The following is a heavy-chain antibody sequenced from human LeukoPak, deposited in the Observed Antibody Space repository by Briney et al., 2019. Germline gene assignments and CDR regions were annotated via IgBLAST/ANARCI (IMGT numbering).Heavy chain of an antibody. CDR1: GLTFSNYW. CDR3: AKRYCSGGSCYSGDDYFDY. J-gene: IGHJ4*02. CDR2: IKHDGTDK. Sequence: GGSLRLSCAASGLTFSNYWMSWVRQAPGKGLGWVANIKHDGTDKYYVDSVKGRFTISRDNAKNSLFLQMNSLIAEDTAVYYCAKRYCSGGSCYSGDDYFDYWGQGTLVTVSS. V-gene: IGHV3-7*01. D-gene: IGHD2-15*01.